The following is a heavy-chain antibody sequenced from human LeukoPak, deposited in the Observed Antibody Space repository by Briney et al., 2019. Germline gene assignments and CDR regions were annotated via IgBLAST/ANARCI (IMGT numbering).Heavy chain of an antibody. CDR3: TKGGVVSAFGY. D-gene: IGHD3-22*01. CDR1: GFSFGTYA. J-gene: IGHJ4*02. CDR2: VGGSGGNT. V-gene: IGHV3-23*01. Sequence: PGGSLRLSCAASGFSFGTYAMTWVRQAPGKGLECVSTVGGSGGNTYYTDSVKGRFTISRDNSKNTLFLQMSSLRAEDTALYYCTKGGVVSAFGYWGQGVLVTVSS.